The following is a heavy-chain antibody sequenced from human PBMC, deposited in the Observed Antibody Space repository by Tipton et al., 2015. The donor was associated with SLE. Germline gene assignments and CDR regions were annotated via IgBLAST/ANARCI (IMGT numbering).Heavy chain of an antibody. CDR2: IKYDGTIK. Sequence: SLRLSCAASGFTFSTYGMHWVRQAPGKGLDWVAFIKYDGTIKFYADSVKGRFTISRDNSRNTLSLQMDSLRAEDTAVYYCPRDLASRHGYNPNAFDIWGQGTMVTVSS. V-gene: IGHV3-30*02. J-gene: IGHJ3*02. CDR3: PRDLASRHGYNPNAFDI. CDR1: GFTFSTYG. D-gene: IGHD5-24*01.